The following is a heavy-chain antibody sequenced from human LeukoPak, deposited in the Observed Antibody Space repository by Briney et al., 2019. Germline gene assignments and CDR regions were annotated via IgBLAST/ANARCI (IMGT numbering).Heavy chain of an antibody. CDR3: ARDVTSYYCSGGSCYSYFDY. CDR1: GYKFNTYG. V-gene: IGHV1-18*01. Sequence: GASVKVSCKASGYKFNTYGISWVRQAPGQGLEWMGWISAYNGKTDYAQKFQGRVTMTTDTSTSTAYMELRSLRSDDTAVYYCARDVTSYYCSGGSCYSYFDYWGQGTLVTVSS. CDR2: ISAYNGKT. J-gene: IGHJ4*02. D-gene: IGHD2-15*01.